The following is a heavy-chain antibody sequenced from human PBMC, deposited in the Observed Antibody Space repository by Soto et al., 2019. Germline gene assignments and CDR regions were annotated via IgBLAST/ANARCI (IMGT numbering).Heavy chain of an antibody. CDR1: GSTFTSYG. CDR3: ARDIVVVVAAATHRWFDS. J-gene: IGHJ5*01. D-gene: IGHD2-15*01. CDR2: ISAYNGNT. Sequence: ASVKVSCTASGSTFTSYGISWVRQAPGQGLEWMGWISAYNGNTNYAQKLQGRVTMTTDTSTSTAYMELSSLRSEDTAVYYCARDIVVVVAAATHRWFDSWGQGTLVTVSS. V-gene: IGHV1-18*04.